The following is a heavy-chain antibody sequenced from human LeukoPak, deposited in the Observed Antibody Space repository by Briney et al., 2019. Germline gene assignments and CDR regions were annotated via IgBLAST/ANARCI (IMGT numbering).Heavy chain of an antibody. V-gene: IGHV1-2*02. CDR1: GYTFTGYY. J-gene: IGHJ4*02. CDR3: ARALLERRGVDTAMVTDY. CDR2: INPNSGGT. Sequence: GASVKVSCKASGYTFTGYYMHWVRQAPGQGLEWMGWINPNSGGTNYAQKFQGRVTMTRDTSISTAYMELSRLRSDDTAVYYCARALLERRGVDTAMVTDYWGQGTLVTVSS. D-gene: IGHD5-18*01.